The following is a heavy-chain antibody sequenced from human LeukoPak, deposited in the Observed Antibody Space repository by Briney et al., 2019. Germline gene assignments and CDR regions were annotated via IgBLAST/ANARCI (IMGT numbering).Heavy chain of an antibody. V-gene: IGHV3-7*01. CDR1: GFTFSNYW. D-gene: IGHD3-10*01. CDR2: IKEDGSEK. CDR3: ARTIRGY. J-gene: IGHJ4*02. Sequence: PGGSLRLSCIASGFTFSNYWMSWVRQAPGKGLEWVANIKEDGSEKYYMDSVKGRFTISRDNAKNSLYLQMNSLRAEDTAVYYCARTIRGYWGQGTLVTVSS.